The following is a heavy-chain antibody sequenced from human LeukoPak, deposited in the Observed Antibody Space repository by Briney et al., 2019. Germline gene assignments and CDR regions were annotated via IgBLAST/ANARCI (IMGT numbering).Heavy chain of an antibody. CDR1: GFSFSGFG. Sequence: GGSLRLSCAASGFSFSGFGMNWVRQAPGKGLEWISYIGSSGSAGGNIYYAVSVKGRFTVSKDNAKDSLFLQMNSLQDADTAVYYCARAPTPYFTYYMDVWGKGTTVTVSS. CDR2: IGSSGSAGGNI. V-gene: IGHV3-48*02. CDR3: ARAPTPYFTYYMDV. D-gene: IGHD2-21*01. J-gene: IGHJ6*03.